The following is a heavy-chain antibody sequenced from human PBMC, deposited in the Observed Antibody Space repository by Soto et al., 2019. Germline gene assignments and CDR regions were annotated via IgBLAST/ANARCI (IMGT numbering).Heavy chain of an antibody. CDR2: INPNSGGT. CDR1: GYTFTGYY. J-gene: IGHJ5*02. CDR3: ARGYCSGGSCYSDNWFDP. D-gene: IGHD2-15*01. V-gene: IGHV1-2*04. Sequence: ASVKVSCKASGYTFTGYYMHWVRQAPGQGLEWMGWINPNSGGTNYAQKFQGWVTMTRDTSISTAYMELSRLRSDDTAVYYCARGYCSGGSCYSDNWFDPWGQGTLVTVSS.